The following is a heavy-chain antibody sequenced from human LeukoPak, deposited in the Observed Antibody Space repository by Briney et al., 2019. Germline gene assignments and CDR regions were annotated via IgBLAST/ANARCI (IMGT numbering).Heavy chain of an antibody. J-gene: IGHJ4*02. D-gene: IGHD2-15*01. CDR3: ARDFGGGSCNFDY. Sequence: GGSLRLSCAASGFTFSSYGMHWVRQAPGKGLEWVAFIRYDGSNKYYADSVKGRFTISRDNAKNSLYLQMNSLRAEDTAVYYCARDFGGGSCNFDYWGQGTLVTVSS. CDR1: GFTFSSYG. CDR2: IRYDGSNK. V-gene: IGHV3-30*02.